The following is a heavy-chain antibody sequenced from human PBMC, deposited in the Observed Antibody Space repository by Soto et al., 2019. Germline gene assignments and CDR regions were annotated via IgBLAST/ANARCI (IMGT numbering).Heavy chain of an antibody. CDR1: GFTFSDSY. V-gene: IGHV3-11*06. Sequence: QVHLVESGGGLVKPGGSLRLSCVASGFTFSDSYMSWVRQAPGNGLEWVSYISGSSGYTEYADSVRGRFTISRDNAENSVYLEMNSLRAEDTALYYCAKRHGYNYFDLWGQGALVTVSS. CDR3: AKRHGYNYFDL. D-gene: IGHD5-12*01. J-gene: IGHJ4*02. CDR2: ISGSSGYT.